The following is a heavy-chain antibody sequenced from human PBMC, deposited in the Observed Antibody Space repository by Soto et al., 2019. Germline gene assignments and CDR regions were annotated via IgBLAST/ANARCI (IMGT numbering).Heavy chain of an antibody. J-gene: IGHJ4*01. CDR2: ISSDGRKK. D-gene: IGHD6-13*01. Sequence: LVESGGGVVQPGRSLRLSCAASGFSFSTSAMHWVRQAPGKGLEWVAAISSDGRKKYYADSVRGGFTISRDNSNNNLCLQITSARRKDTFVLYCAGGGPAPVMVIATGLMFVFWWQGTLVSVAS. CDR3: AGGGPAPVMVIATGLMFVF. CDR1: GFSFSTSA. V-gene: IGHV3-30*04.